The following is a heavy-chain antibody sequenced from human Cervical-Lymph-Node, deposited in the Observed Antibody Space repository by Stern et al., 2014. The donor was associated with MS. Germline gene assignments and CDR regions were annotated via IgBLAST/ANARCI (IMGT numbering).Heavy chain of an antibody. CDR1: GFSLSTSGVG. V-gene: IGHV2-5*02. Sequence: ESGPTLVKPTQTLTLTCTFSGFSLSTSGVGVGWIRQPPGKALEWLALIYWDDDKRYRPSLKSRLTITKDTSKNQVVLTMTNMDPVDTATYYCAHRRRGYSSGWFGDYFDYWGQGTLVTVSS. J-gene: IGHJ4*02. CDR3: AHRRRGYSSGWFGDYFDY. CDR2: IYWDDDK. D-gene: IGHD6-19*01.